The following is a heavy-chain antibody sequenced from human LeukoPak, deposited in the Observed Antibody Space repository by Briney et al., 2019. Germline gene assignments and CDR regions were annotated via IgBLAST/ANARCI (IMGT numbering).Heavy chain of an antibody. D-gene: IGHD1-26*01. V-gene: IGHV6-1*01. J-gene: IGHJ4*02. Sequence: SQTLSLTCALSGDSVSSDSAAWNWIRQSPSRGLEWLASTYFRSKWYYDYALAVKGRITINPDTSKNQFSLQLNSVTPEDTAVYFCARDPVGGSTIFDSWGQGTLVTVSS. CDR3: ARDPVGGSTIFDS. CDR1: GDSVSSDSAA. CDR2: TYFRSKWYY.